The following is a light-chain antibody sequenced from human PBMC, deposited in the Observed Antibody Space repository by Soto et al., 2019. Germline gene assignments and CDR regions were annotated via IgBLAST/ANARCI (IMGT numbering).Light chain of an antibody. CDR2: SNS. J-gene: IGLJ2*01. CDR1: SSNIGSHT. CDR3: VAWDDSLHGVV. V-gene: IGLV1-44*01. Sequence: QSVLTQPPSASGTPGQRVTISCFGSSSNIGSHTINWYQQLPGTAPKLLIYSNSQRPSGVPDRFSGSKSGTSASLAISGLQSEDEADYFCVAWDDSLHGVVFGGGTKVTVL.